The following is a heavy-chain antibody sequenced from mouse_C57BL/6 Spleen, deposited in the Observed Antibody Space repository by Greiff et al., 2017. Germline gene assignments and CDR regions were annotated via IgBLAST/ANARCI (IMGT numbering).Heavy chain of an antibody. J-gene: IGHJ3*01. V-gene: IGHV1-81*01. D-gene: IGHD2-3*01. CDR3: ARGVYDGLFAY. CDR1: GYTFTSYG. CDR2: IYPRSGNT. Sequence: VQLQQSGAELARPGASVKLSCTASGYTFTSYGISWVKQRTGQGLEWIGEIYPRSGNTYYNEKFKGKATLTADKSSSTAYMELRSLTSEDSAVYFCARGVYDGLFAYWGQGTLVTVSA.